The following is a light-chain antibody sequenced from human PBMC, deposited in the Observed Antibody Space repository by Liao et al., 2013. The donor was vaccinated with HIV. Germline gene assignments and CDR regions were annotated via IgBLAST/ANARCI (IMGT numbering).Light chain of an antibody. CDR3: QVWDSRSEVV. Sequence: SYELTQPPSVSVAPGKTARITCGGANIGSKSVHWYQQKPGQAPVLVIHYDSDPPSGIPERFSGSNSGNTATLTISRVEAGDEADYYCQVWDSRSEVVFGGGTQLTVL. CDR1: NIGSKS. J-gene: IGLJ2*01. CDR2: YDS. V-gene: IGLV3-21*01.